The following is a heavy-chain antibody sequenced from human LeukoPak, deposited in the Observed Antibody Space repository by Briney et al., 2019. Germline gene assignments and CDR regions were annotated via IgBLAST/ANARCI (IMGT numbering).Heavy chain of an antibody. CDR2: IYYSGST. D-gene: IGHD3-10*01. Sequence: SETLSLTCTVSGGSISSSSYYWGWIRQPPGKGLKWIGSIYYSGSTNYNPSLKSRVTISVDTSKNQFSLKLSSVTAADTAVYYCARGRWELTDYWGQGTLVTVSS. CDR3: ARGRWELTDY. J-gene: IGHJ4*02. V-gene: IGHV4-39*07. CDR1: GGSISSSSYY.